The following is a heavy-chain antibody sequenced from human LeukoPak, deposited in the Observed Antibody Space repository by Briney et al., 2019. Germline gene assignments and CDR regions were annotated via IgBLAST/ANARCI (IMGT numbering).Heavy chain of an antibody. J-gene: IGHJ4*02. D-gene: IGHD5-24*01. CDR2: INPNSGGT. V-gene: IGHV1-2*02. CDR1: GYTFTGYY. Sequence: ASVKVSCKASGYTFTGYYIHWVRQAPGQGLEWMGWINPNSGGTNYAQKFQGRVTMTRDTSISTAYMELSRLRSDDTAVYYCARDSEMATTLDYWGQGTLVTVSS. CDR3: ARDSEMATTLDY.